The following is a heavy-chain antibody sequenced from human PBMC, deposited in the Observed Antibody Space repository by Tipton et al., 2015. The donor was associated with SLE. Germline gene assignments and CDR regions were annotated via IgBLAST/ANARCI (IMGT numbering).Heavy chain of an antibody. Sequence: LRLSCTVSGGSIHSGGYYWSWIRQHPGKGLEWIGYIYNSVSTDYTPSLKSRVTISVDTSKNQFSLKLSSVTAADTAVYYCARGGVGGYDYFDYWGQGTLVTVSS. V-gene: IGHV4-31*02. CDR2: IYNSVST. CDR3: ARGGVGGYDYFDY. J-gene: IGHJ4*02. CDR1: GGSIHSGGYY. D-gene: IGHD5-12*01.